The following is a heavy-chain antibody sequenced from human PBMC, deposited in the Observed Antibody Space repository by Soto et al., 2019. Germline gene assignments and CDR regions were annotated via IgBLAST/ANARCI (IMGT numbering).Heavy chain of an antibody. CDR3: ARDAGTYYYDSSGYYSVYYYGMDV. V-gene: IGHV1-46*01. D-gene: IGHD3-22*01. Sequence: ASVKVSCKASGYTFTSYYMYWVRQAPGQGLEWMGIINPSGGSTTYAQKFQGRVTMTRDKSTSTVYMELSSLRSEDTAVYYCARDAGTYYYDSSGYYSVYYYGMDVWGQGTTVTVSS. CDR2: INPSGGST. J-gene: IGHJ6*02. CDR1: GYTFTSYY.